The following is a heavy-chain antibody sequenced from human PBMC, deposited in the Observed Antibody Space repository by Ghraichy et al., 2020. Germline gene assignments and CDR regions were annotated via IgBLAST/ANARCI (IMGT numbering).Heavy chain of an antibody. CDR3: AKVPVGATAYFDY. J-gene: IGHJ4*02. CDR1: GFTFSSYA. D-gene: IGHD1-26*01. Sequence: ESLNISCAASGFTFSSYAMSWVRQAPGKGLEWVSAISGSGGSTYYADSVKGRFTISRDNSKNTLYLQMNSLRAEDTAVYYCAKVPVGATAYFDYWGQGTLVTVSS. CDR2: ISGSGGST. V-gene: IGHV3-23*01.